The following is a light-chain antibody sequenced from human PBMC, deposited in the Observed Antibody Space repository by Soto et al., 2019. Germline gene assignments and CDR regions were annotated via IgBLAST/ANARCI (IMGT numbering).Light chain of an antibody. CDR3: QQYNNWPPWT. CDR1: HSVSSSY. Sequence: ERVMTQSPATLSVSPGERATLSCRASHSVSSSYLAWYQQKPGQAPRLLIYGASTRATGIPARFSGSGSGTEFTLTISSLQSEDFAVYHCQQYNNWPPWTFGQGTKVDIK. CDR2: GAS. J-gene: IGKJ1*01. V-gene: IGKV3-15*01.